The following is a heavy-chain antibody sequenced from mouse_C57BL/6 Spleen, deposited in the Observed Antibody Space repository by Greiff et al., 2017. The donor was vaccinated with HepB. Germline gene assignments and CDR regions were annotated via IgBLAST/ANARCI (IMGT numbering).Heavy chain of an antibody. J-gene: IGHJ4*01. CDR1: GFSLTSYG. Sequence: QVQLKESGPGLVQPSQSLSITCTVSGFSLTSYGVHWVRQSPGKGLEWLGVIWSGGSTDYNAAFISRLSISKDNSKSQVFFKMNSLQADDTAIYYCARKRGNYEGYYAMDYWGQGTSVTVSS. CDR2: IWSGGST. D-gene: IGHD2-1*01. CDR3: ARKRGNYEGYYAMDY. V-gene: IGHV2-2*01.